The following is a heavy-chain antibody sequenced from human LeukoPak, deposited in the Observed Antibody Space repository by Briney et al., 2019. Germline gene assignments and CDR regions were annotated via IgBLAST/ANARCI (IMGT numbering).Heavy chain of an antibody. CDR1: GDSISSYY. CDR3: ARGRVYFYGSGSRYLDDAFDM. Sequence: SETLSLTCSVSGDSISSYYWSWIRQSPGKGLEWIGYIYYGGNTRYNPSLKGRVTMSADTSKFSLNLNSVTAADTAVYYCARGRVYFYGSGSRYLDDAFDMWGPGTMVTVSS. J-gene: IGHJ3*02. D-gene: IGHD3-10*01. V-gene: IGHV4-59*01. CDR2: IYYGGNT.